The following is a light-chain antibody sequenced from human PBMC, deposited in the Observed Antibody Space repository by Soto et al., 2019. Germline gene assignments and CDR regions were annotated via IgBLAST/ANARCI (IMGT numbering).Light chain of an antibody. Sequence: QSALTQPASVSGSPGQSITIACTGTSSDVGGYNYVSWYQQHPGKAPKLMISDATNRPSGVSNRFSGSKSGNTASLTISGLQAEDEAEYYCSSYTSSTTVVFGPGTKLTVL. V-gene: IGLV2-14*03. CDR3: SSYTSSTTVV. CDR1: SSDVGGYNY. CDR2: DAT. J-gene: IGLJ1*01.